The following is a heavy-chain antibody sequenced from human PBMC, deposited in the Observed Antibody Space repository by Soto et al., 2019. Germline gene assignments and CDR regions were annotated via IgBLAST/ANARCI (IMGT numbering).Heavy chain of an antibody. CDR2: IWYDGSNK. CDR1: GFTFSSYG. J-gene: IGHJ3*02. CDR3: ARPFSGRYLSLDAFDI. D-gene: IGHD1-26*01. Sequence: GGSLRLSCAASGFTFSSYGMHWVRQAPGKGLEWVAVIWYDGSNKYYADSVKGRFTISRDNSKNTLYLQMNSLRAEDAAVYYCARPFSGRYLSLDAFDIWGQGTTVTVSS. V-gene: IGHV3-33*01.